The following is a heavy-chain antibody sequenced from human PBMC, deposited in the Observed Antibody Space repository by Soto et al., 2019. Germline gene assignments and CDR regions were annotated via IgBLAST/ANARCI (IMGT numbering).Heavy chain of an antibody. CDR1: GFSLSTSGVG. V-gene: IGHV2-5*02. J-gene: IGHJ4*02. CDR2: IYWDDSK. Sequence: QITLKESGPTLVRPTQTLTLTCAFSGFSLSTSGVGVGWIRQPPGKALEWLAVIYWDDSKHYSPSLRSRLTITNDNSKNQVVLTMTNMDPMDTGTYCCAHKGPEDWPLDYWGQGTLVTVSS. D-gene: IGHD3-9*01. CDR3: AHKGPEDWPLDY.